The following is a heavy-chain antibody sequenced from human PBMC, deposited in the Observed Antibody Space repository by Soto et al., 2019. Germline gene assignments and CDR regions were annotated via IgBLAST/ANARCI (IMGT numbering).Heavy chain of an antibody. CDR2: IYYSGST. CDR3: ARYYGSEWDYYYYYYMDV. D-gene: IGHD3-10*01. V-gene: IGHV4-61*05. Sequence: PSETLSLTCTVSGGSISSSSYYWGWIRQPPGKGLEWIGYIYYSGSTNYNPSLKSRVTISVDTSKNQFSLKLSSVTAADTAVYYCARYYGSEWDYYYYYYMDVWGKGTTVTVSS. J-gene: IGHJ6*03. CDR1: GGSISSSSYY.